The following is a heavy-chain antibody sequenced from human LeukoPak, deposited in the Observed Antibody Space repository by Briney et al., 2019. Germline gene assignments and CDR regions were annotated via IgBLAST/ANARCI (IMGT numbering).Heavy chain of an antibody. Sequence: SETLSLTCTVSGGSISSYYWSWIRQPPGEGLEWLGYIYYSGSPNYNPSLKSRVTISVDTTKNQLSLKLSSVTAADTAVYYSARFSRSWYGQLDYWGQGTLVTVSS. CDR2: IYYSGSP. J-gene: IGHJ4*02. D-gene: IGHD6-13*01. CDR3: ARFSRSWYGQLDY. CDR1: GGSISSYY. V-gene: IGHV4-59*01.